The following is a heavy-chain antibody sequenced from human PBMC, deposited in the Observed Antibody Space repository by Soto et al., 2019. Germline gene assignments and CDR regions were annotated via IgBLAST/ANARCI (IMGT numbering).Heavy chain of an antibody. CDR3: ATRAGQWLVRGELRGALFDY. CDR1: GYTLTELS. V-gene: IGHV1-24*01. J-gene: IGHJ4*02. Sequence: QVQLVQSGAEVKKPGASVKVSCKVSGYTLTELSMHWVRQAPGKGLEWMGGFDPEDGETIYAQKFQGRVTMTEDTCTATAKMARGSLGSEDTAVYYCATRAGQWLVRGELRGALFDYWGQGTLVTVSS. D-gene: IGHD6-19*01. CDR2: FDPEDGET.